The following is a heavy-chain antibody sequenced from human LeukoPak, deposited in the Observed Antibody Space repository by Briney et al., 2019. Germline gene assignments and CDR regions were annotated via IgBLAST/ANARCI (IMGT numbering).Heavy chain of an antibody. D-gene: IGHD3-16*01. Sequence: SETLSLTCAVYGGSFSGYYWSWIRQPPGKGLEWIGEINHSGSTNYNPSLKSRVTISVDTSKNQFSLKLSSVTAADTAVYYCAGAGKRADYDYWGQGTLVTVSS. CDR2: INHSGST. V-gene: IGHV4-34*01. J-gene: IGHJ4*02. CDR1: GGSFSGYY. CDR3: AGAGKRADYDY.